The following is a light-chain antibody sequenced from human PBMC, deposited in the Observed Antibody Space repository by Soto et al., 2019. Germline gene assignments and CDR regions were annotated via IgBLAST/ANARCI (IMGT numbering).Light chain of an antibody. CDR1: QSVSSTY. V-gene: IGKV3-20*01. J-gene: IGKJ1*01. CDR2: GAS. Sequence: ETVLTQSPGTLSLSPVEIAILSFSPSQSVSSTYLAWYQQKPGQAPRLLIYGASSRATGIPDRFSGSGSGTDFTLTISRLEPEDFAVYYCQQYAGSPWTFGQGTKVDIK. CDR3: QQYAGSPWT.